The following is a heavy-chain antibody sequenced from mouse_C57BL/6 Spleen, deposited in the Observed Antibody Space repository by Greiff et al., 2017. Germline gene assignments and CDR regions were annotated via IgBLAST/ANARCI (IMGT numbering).Heavy chain of an antibody. CDR2: IDPSDSYT. J-gene: IGHJ3*01. CDR1: GYTFTSYW. CDR3: ARREFAY. V-gene: IGHV1-50*01. Sequence: QVQLQQPGAELVKPGASVKLSCKASGYTFTSYWMQWVKQRPGQGLEWIGEIDPSDSYTNYNQKFKGKATLTVDTSSSTAYMQLSSLTSEDSAVYDCARREFAYWGQGTLVTVSA.